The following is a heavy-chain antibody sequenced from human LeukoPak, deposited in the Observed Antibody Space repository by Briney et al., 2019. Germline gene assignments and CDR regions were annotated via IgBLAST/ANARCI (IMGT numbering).Heavy chain of an antibody. Sequence: GGSLRLSCAASGFTFSTYALNWVRQAPGKGLEWVSAISDSGGAIFYADSVKGRFTMSRDNSKNSLFLQMNSLRAEDTAVYCCARGSSTIFDYWGQGTLVTVSS. J-gene: IGHJ4*02. CDR2: ISDSGGAI. CDR3: ARGSSTIFDY. V-gene: IGHV3-23*01. D-gene: IGHD3-9*01. CDR1: GFTFSTYA.